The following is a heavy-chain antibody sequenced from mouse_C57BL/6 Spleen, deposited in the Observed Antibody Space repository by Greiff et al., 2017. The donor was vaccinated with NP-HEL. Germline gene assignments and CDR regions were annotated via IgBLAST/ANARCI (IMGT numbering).Heavy chain of an antibody. CDR3: ARKKTVYWYFDV. D-gene: IGHD4-1*01. CDR1: GFSFTRYG. Sequence: VQLQQSGPGLVQPSQSLSITCTVSGFSFTRYGVHWVRQSPGKGLAWLGVIWRGGSTDYNAAFISRLSISKDNSKSQVFFKMNSLQADDTAIYYCARKKTVYWYFDVWGTGTTVTVSS. J-gene: IGHJ1*03. V-gene: IGHV2-2*01. CDR2: IWRGGST.